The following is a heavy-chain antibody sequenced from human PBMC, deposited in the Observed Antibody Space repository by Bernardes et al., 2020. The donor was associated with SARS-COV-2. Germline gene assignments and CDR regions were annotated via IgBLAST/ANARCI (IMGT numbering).Heavy chain of an antibody. CDR1: GFTFDDYA. CDR2: ISWNSGSI. Sequence: GGSLRLSCAASGFTFDDYAMHWVRQAPGKGLEWVSGISWNSGSIGYADSVKGRFTISRDNAKNSLYLQMNSLRAEDTALYYCAKLAAAGTDDAFDIWGQGTMVTVSS. J-gene: IGHJ3*02. CDR3: AKLAAAGTDDAFDI. D-gene: IGHD6-13*01. V-gene: IGHV3-9*01.